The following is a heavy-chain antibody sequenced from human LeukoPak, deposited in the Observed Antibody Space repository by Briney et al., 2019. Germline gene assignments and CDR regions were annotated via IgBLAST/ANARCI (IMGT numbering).Heavy chain of an antibody. CDR1: GFTFSTYW. Sequence: GGSLRLSCAPSGFTFSTYWMHWVRQAPGKGLVWVSRIKSDGSTNYADSVKGRFTISRDNANNTLSLQTNSLRPADTGVYYCARAPSEIGGYYPEYFRHWGQGTLVTVSS. CDR3: ARAPSEIGGYYPEYFRH. CDR2: IKSDGST. D-gene: IGHD3-22*01. V-gene: IGHV3-74*01. J-gene: IGHJ1*01.